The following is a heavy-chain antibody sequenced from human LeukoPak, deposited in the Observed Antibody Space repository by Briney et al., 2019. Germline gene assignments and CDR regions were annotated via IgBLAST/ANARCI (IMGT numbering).Heavy chain of an antibody. CDR2: IYPGDSDT. D-gene: IGHD3-22*01. J-gene: IGHJ3*02. V-gene: IGHV5-51*01. Sequence: GESLKISCKGSGYSFTSYWIGWVRPMPGKGLEWMGIIYPGDSDTRYSPSFQGQVTISADKSISTAYLQWSSLKASDTAMYYCARQWGSGYYSDAFDIWGQGTMVTVSS. CDR3: ARQWGSGYYSDAFDI. CDR1: GYSFTSYW.